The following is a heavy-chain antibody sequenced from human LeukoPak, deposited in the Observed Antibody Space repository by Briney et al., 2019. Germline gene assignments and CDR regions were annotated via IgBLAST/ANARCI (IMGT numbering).Heavy chain of an antibody. CDR2: ISTTGGST. V-gene: IGHV3-23*01. D-gene: IGHD4-23*01. Sequence: GGSLRLSCAASGFSFNNYAMSWVRQAPGKGPEWVSAISTTGGSTYYADSVKGRFTISRDNSKNTLSLQMDSLRVEDTAVYYCAKDWTTVVTPKGYYFDSWGQGTLVTVSS. CDR3: AKDWTTVVTPKGYYFDS. J-gene: IGHJ4*02. CDR1: GFSFNNYA.